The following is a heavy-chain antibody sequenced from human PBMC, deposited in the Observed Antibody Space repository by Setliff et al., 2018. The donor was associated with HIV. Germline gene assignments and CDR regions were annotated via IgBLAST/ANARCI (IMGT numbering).Heavy chain of an antibody. CDR1: GFTFSSYV. V-gene: IGHV3-30*02. CDR2: IRYDESLT. Sequence: PGGSLRLSCAASGFTFSSYVMHWVRQAPGKGLEWVAFIRYDESLTHYADSVECRFTVTRDNPKNTLYLQMNSLRPEDTAVYYCAKVGQQLADWYFDLWGRGTLVTVSS. J-gene: IGHJ2*01. D-gene: IGHD6-13*01. CDR3: AKVGQQLADWYFDL.